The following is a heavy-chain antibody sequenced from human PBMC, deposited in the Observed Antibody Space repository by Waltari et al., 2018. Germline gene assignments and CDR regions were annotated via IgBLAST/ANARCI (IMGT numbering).Heavy chain of an antibody. CDR2: IYYSGGT. Sequence: QLQLQESGPGLVKPSETLSLTCTVSGGSISSSSYYWGWIRQPPGKGLEWSGSIYYSGGTYHTPSLKSRVTISVDTSKNQFSLKLGSVTAADTAVYYCARHWGQEIVVVITVNWFDPWGQGTLVTVSS. J-gene: IGHJ5*02. V-gene: IGHV4-39*01. CDR1: GGSISSSSYY. CDR3: ARHWGQEIVVVITVNWFDP. D-gene: IGHD3-22*01.